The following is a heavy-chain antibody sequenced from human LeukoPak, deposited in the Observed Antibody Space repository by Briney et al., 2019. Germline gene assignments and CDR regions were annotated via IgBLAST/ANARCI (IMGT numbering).Heavy chain of an antibody. CDR3: ARQEAYSSSWYVGGYYYYGMDV. V-gene: IGHV5-51*01. CDR1: GYSFTSYW. J-gene: IGHJ6*02. Sequence: GESLKISCKGSGYSFTSYWIGWVRQMPGKGLEWMGIIYPGDSDTRYSPSFQGQVTISADKSISTAYLQWSSLKASDTAMYYCARQEAYSSSWYVGGYYYYGMDVWGQGTTVTVSS. D-gene: IGHD6-13*01. CDR2: IYPGDSDT.